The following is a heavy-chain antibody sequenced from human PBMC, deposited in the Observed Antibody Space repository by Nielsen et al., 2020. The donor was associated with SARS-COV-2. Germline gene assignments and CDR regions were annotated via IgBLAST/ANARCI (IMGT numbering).Heavy chain of an antibody. CDR2: IWYDGSNK. V-gene: IGHV3-33*01. CDR1: GFTFSSYG. J-gene: IGHJ6*02. Sequence: GESLKISCAASGFTFSSYGMHWVRQAPGKGLEWVAVIWYDGSNKYYADSVKGRFTISRDNSKNTLYLQMNSLRAEDTAVYYCARAEYYYDSSGYYYPPTNYYYYYGMDVWGQGTTVTVSS. D-gene: IGHD3-22*01. CDR3: ARAEYYYDSSGYYYPPTNYYYYYGMDV.